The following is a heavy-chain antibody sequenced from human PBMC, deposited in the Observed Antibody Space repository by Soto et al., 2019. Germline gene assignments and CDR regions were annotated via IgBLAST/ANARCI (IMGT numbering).Heavy chain of an antibody. J-gene: IGHJ4*02. Sequence: PGGSLRLSCAASGFTFSSYGMHWVRQAPGKGLEWVAVISYDGSNKYYADSVKGRFTISRDNSKNTLYLQMNSLRAEDTAVYYCAVYDFWSGSLDYWGQGTLVTVSS. D-gene: IGHD3-3*01. V-gene: IGHV3-30*03. CDR3: AVYDFWSGSLDY. CDR2: ISYDGSNK. CDR1: GFTFSSYG.